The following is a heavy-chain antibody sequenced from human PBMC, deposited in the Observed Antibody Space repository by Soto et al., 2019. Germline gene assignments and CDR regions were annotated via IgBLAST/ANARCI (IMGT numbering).Heavy chain of an antibody. CDR2: ISYTGRT. V-gene: IGHV4-61*03. CDR3: AREWGLLPYYVMNV. J-gene: IGHJ6*02. Sequence: SETLSLTCIASGDSVTSGSYYWTWLRQPPGKGLEWIGYISYTGRTKYNSSLQSRVTISVDTSKNDFSLNLSSVTAADTAVYFCAREWGLLPYYVMNVWGHGTAVTVSS. D-gene: IGHD7-27*01. CDR1: GDSVTSGSYY.